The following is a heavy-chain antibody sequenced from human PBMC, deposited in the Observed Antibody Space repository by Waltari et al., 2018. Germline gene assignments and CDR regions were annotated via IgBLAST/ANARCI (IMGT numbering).Heavy chain of an antibody. CDR1: GGSISSGDYY. V-gene: IGHV4-30-4*08. CDR2: IYYSGST. J-gene: IGHJ3*02. Sequence: QVQLQESGPGLVKPSQTLSLTCTVSGGSISSGDYYWSWIRQPPGKGLEWIGYIYYSGSTYYNPSLKSRVTISVDTSKNQFSLKLSSVTAADTAVYYCARVRDYDFWSGYYDAFDIWGQGTMVTVSS. CDR3: ARVRDYDFWSGYYDAFDI. D-gene: IGHD3-3*01.